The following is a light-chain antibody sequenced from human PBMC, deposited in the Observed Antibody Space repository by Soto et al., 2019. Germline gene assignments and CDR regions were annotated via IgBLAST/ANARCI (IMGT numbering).Light chain of an antibody. J-gene: IGLJ1*01. V-gene: IGLV2-14*01. CDR2: GVK. Sequence: QSVLAQPASVSGSPGRSITISCTGSGRDIGAYVYVSWYQQHPGKAPKLLIYGVKNRPSGVSYRFSASKSAFTASMTISGPQAEAEDPYHCSSYQTSYFYVFGPGTKVTV. CDR3: SSYQTSYFYV. CDR1: GRDIGAYVY.